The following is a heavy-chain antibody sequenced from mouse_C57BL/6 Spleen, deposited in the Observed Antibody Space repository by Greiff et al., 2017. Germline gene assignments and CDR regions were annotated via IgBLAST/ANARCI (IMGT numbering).Heavy chain of an antibody. CDR3: ARKVYYGSSYRYFDV. CDR2: IHPNSGST. Sequence: VQLQQPGAELVKPGASVKLSCKASGYTFTSYWMHWVKQRPGQGLEWIGMIHPNSGSTNYNEKFKSKATLTVDKSSSTAYMQLSSLTSEDSAVYYCARKVYYGSSYRYFDVWGTGTTVTVSS. D-gene: IGHD1-1*01. V-gene: IGHV1-64*01. CDR1: GYTFTSYW. J-gene: IGHJ1*03.